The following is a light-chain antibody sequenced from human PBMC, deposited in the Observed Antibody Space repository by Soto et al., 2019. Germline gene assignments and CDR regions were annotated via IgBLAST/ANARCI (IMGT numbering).Light chain of an antibody. CDR2: GAS. CDR1: QSISTY. J-gene: IGKJ4*01. Sequence: DIQMTQSPSSLSASIGDRITITCRASQSISTYLNWYQQKPGKAPNLLIYGASTLQNGVPSRFSGSGSATDFTLTISSLQPEDFATYYCQQSFITPPLTFGGGIKVEIK. CDR3: QQSFITPPLT. V-gene: IGKV1-39*01.